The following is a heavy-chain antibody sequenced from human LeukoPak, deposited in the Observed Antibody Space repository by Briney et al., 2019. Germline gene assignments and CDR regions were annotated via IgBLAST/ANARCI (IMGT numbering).Heavy chain of an antibody. CDR1: GFTFGDYA. CDR3: TRDPPQDYYYDSSGYYTDY. CDR2: IRSKAYGGTT. V-gene: IGHV3-49*04. D-gene: IGHD3-22*01. J-gene: IGHJ4*02. Sequence: PGGSLRLSCTASGFTFGDYAMSWVRQAPGKGLEWVGFIRSKAYGGTTEYAASVKGRFTISRDDSKSIAYLQMNSLKTEDTAVYYCTRDPPQDYYYDSSGYYTDYWGQGTLVTVPS.